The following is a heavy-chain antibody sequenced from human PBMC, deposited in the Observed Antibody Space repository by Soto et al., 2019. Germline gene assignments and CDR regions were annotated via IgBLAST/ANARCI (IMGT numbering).Heavy chain of an antibody. Sequence: QVQLVQSGAEVKKPGSSVKVSCKASGGTFSSYAISWVRQAPGQGLEWMGGIIPIFGTANYAQKFQGRVTITADESTSTAYMELSSLRSEDTALYYCARGGVVAAMDYYYGMDVWGQGTTVTVSS. CDR2: IIPIFGTA. J-gene: IGHJ6*02. D-gene: IGHD2-15*01. V-gene: IGHV1-69*01. CDR1: GGTFSSYA. CDR3: ARGGVVAAMDYYYGMDV.